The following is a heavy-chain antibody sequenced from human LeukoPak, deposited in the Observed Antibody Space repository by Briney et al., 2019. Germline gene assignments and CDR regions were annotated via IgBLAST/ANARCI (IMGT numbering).Heavy chain of an antibody. J-gene: IGHJ3*01. Sequence: GESLKISCTGSGYSFTSYCIGWVRQMPGKGLEWMGIIYPGDSGPTYSPSFQGQVTISVDKSINTAYLQWSSLQASDTAMYYCGMSGDRVPLQDDVFDVWGQGTMVTVST. CDR1: GYSFTSYC. CDR2: IYPGDSGP. V-gene: IGHV5-51*01. D-gene: IGHD1-26*01. CDR3: GMSGDRVPLQDDVFDV.